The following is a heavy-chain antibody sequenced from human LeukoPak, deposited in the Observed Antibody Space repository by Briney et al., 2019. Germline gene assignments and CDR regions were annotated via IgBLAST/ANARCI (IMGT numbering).Heavy chain of an antibody. D-gene: IGHD2-21*02. Sequence: SETLSLTCTVSGGSISSYYWSWIRQPAGKGLEWIGRMYITGNTNYNPSLKSRVTMSLDTSKNHFSLKLSSVTAADTAVYYCARDNTASSPWYFDLWGRGTLVTVSS. V-gene: IGHV4-4*07. CDR1: GGSISSYY. CDR2: MYITGNT. J-gene: IGHJ2*01. CDR3: ARDNTASSPWYFDL.